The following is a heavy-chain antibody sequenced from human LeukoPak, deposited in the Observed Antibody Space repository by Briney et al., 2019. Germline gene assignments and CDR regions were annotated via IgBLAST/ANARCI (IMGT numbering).Heavy chain of an antibody. CDR3: ARAVGGLSPFDY. CDR2: ISSSSSYI. D-gene: IGHD2-15*01. CDR1: GFTFSSYS. V-gene: IGHV3-21*01. J-gene: IGHJ4*02. Sequence: PGGSLRLSCAASGFTFSSYSMNWVRQAPGKGLEWVSSISSSSSYIYYADSVKGRFTISRDNAKNSLYLQMNSLRAEDAAVYYCARAVGGLSPFDYWGQGTLVTVSS.